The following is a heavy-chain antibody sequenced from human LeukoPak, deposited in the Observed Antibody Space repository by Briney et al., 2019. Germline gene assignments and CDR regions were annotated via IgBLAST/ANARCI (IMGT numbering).Heavy chain of an antibody. J-gene: IGHJ2*01. Sequence: GGSLRLSCAASGFTFSSYSMNWVGQAPGKGLEWVSSISSSSSYIYYADSVKGRFTISRDDAKNSLYLQMNSLRAEDTAVYYCARARRYNWNYDWYFDLWGRGTLVTVSS. CDR2: ISSSSSYI. CDR3: ARARRYNWNYDWYFDL. V-gene: IGHV3-21*01. D-gene: IGHD1-7*01. CDR1: GFTFSSYS.